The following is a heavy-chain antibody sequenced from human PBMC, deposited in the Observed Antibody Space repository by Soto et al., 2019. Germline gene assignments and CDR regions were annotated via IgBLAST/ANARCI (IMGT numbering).Heavy chain of an antibody. CDR3: ASSSGWLFFQH. D-gene: IGHD6-19*01. Sequence: SETLSLTCTVSGGSISSGGYYWSWIRQPPGKGLEWIGYIYYSGSTNYNPSLKSQVTISVDTSKNQFSLKLSSVTAADTAVYYCASSSGWLFFQHWGQGTLVTVSS. CDR1: GGSISSGGYY. V-gene: IGHV4-61*08. J-gene: IGHJ1*01. CDR2: IYYSGST.